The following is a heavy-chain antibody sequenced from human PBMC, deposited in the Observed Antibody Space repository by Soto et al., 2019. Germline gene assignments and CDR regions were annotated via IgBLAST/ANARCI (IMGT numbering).Heavy chain of an antibody. V-gene: IGHV1-18*04. CDR2: ISAYNGNT. D-gene: IGHD6-6*01. CDR1: GYTFTSYG. J-gene: IGHJ3*02. CDR3: ARDPAIAARPSDDAFDI. Sequence: ASVKVSCKASGYTFTSYGISWVRQAPGQGLEWMGWISAYNGNTNYAQKLQGRVTMTTDTSTSTAYMELRSLRSDDTAVYYCARDPAIAARPSDDAFDIWGQGTMVTVSS.